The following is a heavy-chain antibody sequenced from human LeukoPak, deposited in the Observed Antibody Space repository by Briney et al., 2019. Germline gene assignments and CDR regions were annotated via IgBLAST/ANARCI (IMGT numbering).Heavy chain of an antibody. CDR2: ISGSGGST. V-gene: IGHV3-23*01. CDR1: GFTFSSYA. Sequence: GGSLRLSCAASGFTFSSYAMSWVRQAPGKGLEWVSAISGSGGSTHYADSVKGRFTISRDNPKNTLYLQMNSLRAEDTAVYYCANPLRPYDILTGYPLDYWGKGTLVTVSS. D-gene: IGHD3-9*01. CDR3: ANPLRPYDILTGYPLDY. J-gene: IGHJ4*02.